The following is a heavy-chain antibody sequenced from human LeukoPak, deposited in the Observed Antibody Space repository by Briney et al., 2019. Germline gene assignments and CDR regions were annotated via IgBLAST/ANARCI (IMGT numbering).Heavy chain of an antibody. CDR2: IIPIFGTA. J-gene: IGHJ3*02. D-gene: IGHD1-1*01. Sequence: ASVKVSCKASGGTFSSYAISWVRQAPGQGLEWMGRIIPIFGTANYAQKFQGRVTITTDESTSTAYMELSSLRSEDTAVYYCASTAWNDGGGGIWGQGTMVTVSS. CDR3: ASTAWNDGGGGI. V-gene: IGHV1-69*05. CDR1: GGTFSSYA.